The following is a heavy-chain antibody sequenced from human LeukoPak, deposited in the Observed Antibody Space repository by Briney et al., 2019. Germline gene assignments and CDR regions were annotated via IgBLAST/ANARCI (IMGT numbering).Heavy chain of an antibody. CDR1: GYTFTSYY. V-gene: IGHV1-46*01. J-gene: IGHJ4*02. CDR3: ARDLEGYCSSTSCYLLY. Sequence: ASVKVSCKASGYTFTSYYMHWVRQAPGQGLEWMGIINPSGSSTSYAQKFQGRVTMTRDTSTSTVYMELSSLRSEDTAVYYCARDLEGYCSSTSCYLLYWGQGTLVTVSS. D-gene: IGHD2-2*01. CDR2: INPSGSST.